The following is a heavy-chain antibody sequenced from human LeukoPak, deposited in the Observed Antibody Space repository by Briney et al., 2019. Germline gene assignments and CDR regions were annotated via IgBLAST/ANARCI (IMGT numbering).Heavy chain of an antibody. CDR2: ISSSGSTI. V-gene: IGHV3-11*01. CDR1: GFTFSDYY. D-gene: IGHD5-18*01. CDR3: ARGVDTAMAHDAFDI. J-gene: IGHJ3*02. Sequence: GGSLRLSCAASGFTFSDYYMSWIRQAPGKGLEWVSYISSSGSTIYYADSVKGRFTISRDNAKNSLYLQMNSLRAEDTAVYYCARGVDTAMAHDAFDIWGQGTMVTVSS.